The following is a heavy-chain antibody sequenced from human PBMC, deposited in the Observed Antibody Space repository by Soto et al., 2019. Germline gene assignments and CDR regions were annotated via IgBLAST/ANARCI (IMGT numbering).Heavy chain of an antibody. D-gene: IGHD2-8*01. J-gene: IGHJ4*02. CDR2: TYYRSKWYN. V-gene: IGHV6-1*01. CDR3: ARDQGGGGGMVGVYFDY. CDR1: GDSVSSNSAA. Sequence: SQTLSLTCAISGDSVSSNSAAWNWIRQSPSRGLEWLGRTYYRSKWYNDYAVSVKSRITINPDTSKNQFSLQLNSVTPEATAVCACARDQGGGGGMVGVYFDYWGQGTLVTVSS.